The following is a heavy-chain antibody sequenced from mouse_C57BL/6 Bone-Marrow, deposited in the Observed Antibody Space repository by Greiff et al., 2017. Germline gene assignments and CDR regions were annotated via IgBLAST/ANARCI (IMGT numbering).Heavy chain of an antibody. CDR3: ARRGYYGHFDY. V-gene: IGHV5-6*02. CDR1: GFTFSSYG. J-gene: IGHJ2*01. CDR2: ISSGGSYT. D-gene: IGHD1-1*01. Sequence: EVMLVESGGDLVKPGGSLKLSCAASGFTFSSYGMSWVRQTPDKRLEWVATISSGGSYTYYPDSVKGRFTISRDNAKNTLYLQRSSLKSEDTAMYYCARRGYYGHFDYWGQGTTLTVSS.